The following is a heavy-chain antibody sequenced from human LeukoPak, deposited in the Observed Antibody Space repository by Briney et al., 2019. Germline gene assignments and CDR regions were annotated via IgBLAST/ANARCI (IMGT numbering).Heavy chain of an antibody. J-gene: IGHJ4*02. D-gene: IGHD3-3*01. CDR3: ARNYDFWSGYYTGVAGY. CDR1: GYTFTGYY. V-gene: IGHV1-2*02. CDR2: INPNSGGT. Sequence: ASVKVSCKASGYTFTGYYMHWVRQAPGQGLEWMGWINPNSGGTNYAQKFQGRVTMTRDTSISTAYMELSRLRSDDTAVYYCARNYDFWSGYYTGVAGYWGQGTLVTVSS.